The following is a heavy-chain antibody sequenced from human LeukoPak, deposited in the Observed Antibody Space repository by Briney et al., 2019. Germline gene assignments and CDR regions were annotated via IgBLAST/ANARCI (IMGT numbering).Heavy chain of an antibody. CDR1: GGSFSGYY. Sequence: SETLSLTCAVYGGSFSGYYWSWIRQPPGKGLEWIGEINHSGSTNYNPSLKSRVTISVDTSKNQFSLKLSSVTAADTAVYYCARSRWTPLSIMVRGVGVPFDIWGQGTMVTVSS. J-gene: IGHJ3*02. CDR3: ARSRWTPLSIMVRGVGVPFDI. D-gene: IGHD3-10*01. CDR2: INHSGST. V-gene: IGHV4-34*01.